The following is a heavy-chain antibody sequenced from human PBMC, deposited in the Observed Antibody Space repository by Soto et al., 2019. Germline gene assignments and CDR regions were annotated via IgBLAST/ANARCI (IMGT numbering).Heavy chain of an antibody. V-gene: IGHV3-23*01. J-gene: IGHJ5*02. D-gene: IGHD3-10*01. Sequence: EVQLLESGGGLVQPGGSLRLSCAASGVSFSNYAMNWVRQAPGKGLEWVSGISHSGSSTYYADSVKGRFTISRDNSKNTVYLQMNSLRAEDTAVYYCAKGSWVHHGSEGGNWLDPWGQGTLVTVSS. CDR1: GVSFSNYA. CDR2: ISHSGSST. CDR3: AKGSWVHHGSEGGNWLDP.